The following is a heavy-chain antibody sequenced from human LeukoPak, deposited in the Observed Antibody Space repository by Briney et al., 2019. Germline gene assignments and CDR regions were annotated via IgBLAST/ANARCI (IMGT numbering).Heavy chain of an antibody. J-gene: IGHJ4*02. D-gene: IGHD1-26*01. CDR3: ARDRSYANDY. CDR1: GFTFSSYE. CDR2: ISSSGSTI. Sequence: GGSLRLSCAASGFTFSSYEMNWVRQAPGKGLEWVSYISSSGSTIYYADSVKGRFTISRDNAENSLYLQMNSLGAEDTAVYYCARDRSYANDYWGQGTLVTVSS. V-gene: IGHV3-48*03.